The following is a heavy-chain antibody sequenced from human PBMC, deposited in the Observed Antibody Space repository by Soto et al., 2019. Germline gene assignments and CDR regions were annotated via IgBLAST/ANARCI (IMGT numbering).Heavy chain of an antibody. V-gene: IGHV4-4*02. Sequence: SETLSLTCTVSGGSISSSNWWNWVRQSPGKGLERIGEISQNGRTNYNSSLESRITISLDKSKNQYSLKLVSVTAADTAIYYCASFYYYGIEIWGQRTTVTVS. CDR1: GGSISSSNW. J-gene: IGHJ6*02. CDR3: ASFYYYGIEI. CDR2: ISQNGRT.